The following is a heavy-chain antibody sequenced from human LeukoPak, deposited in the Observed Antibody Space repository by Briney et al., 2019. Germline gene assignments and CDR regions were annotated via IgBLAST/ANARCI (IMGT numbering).Heavy chain of an antibody. D-gene: IGHD2-2*01. V-gene: IGHV4-4*07. Sequence: PSETLSLTCTVSGGSISSYYWSWIRQPAGKGLEWIGRIYTSGSTSYNPSPKSRVTMSVDTSKNQFSLKLSSVTAADTAVYYCARDVSRVVVGSFDPWGQGTLVTVSS. CDR1: GGSISSYY. J-gene: IGHJ5*02. CDR2: IYTSGST. CDR3: ARDVSRVVVGSFDP.